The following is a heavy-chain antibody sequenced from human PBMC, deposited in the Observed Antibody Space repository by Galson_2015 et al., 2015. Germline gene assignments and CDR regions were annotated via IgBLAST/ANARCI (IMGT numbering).Heavy chain of an antibody. CDR1: GGGSINSYS. CDR3: ARDGGSSFRAFDI. D-gene: IGHD1-26*01. V-gene: IGHV4-59*01. J-gene: IGHJ3*02. CDR2: IYYSGST. Sequence: TLSLTCIVSGGGSINSYSWSWIRPPPGKGLEWIGYIYYSGSTNYNPSLESRVTISVDTSKNQFSLKLSSVTAADTAVYYCARDGGSSFRAFDIWGQGTMVTVSS.